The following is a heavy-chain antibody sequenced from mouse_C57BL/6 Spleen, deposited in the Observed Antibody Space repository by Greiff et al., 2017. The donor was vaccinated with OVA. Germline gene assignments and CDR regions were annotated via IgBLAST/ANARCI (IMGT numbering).Heavy chain of an antibody. V-gene: IGHV5-4*01. CDR3: ARDSSGLWYFDV. D-gene: IGHD3-2*02. J-gene: IGHJ1*03. CDR2: ISDGGSYT. CDR1: GFTFSSYA. Sequence: EVQGVESGGGLVKPGGSLKLSCAASGFTFSSYAMSWVRQTPEKRLEWVATISDGGSYTYYPDNVKGRFTISRDNAKNNLYLQMSHLKSEDTAMYYCARDSSGLWYFDVWGTGTTVTVSS.